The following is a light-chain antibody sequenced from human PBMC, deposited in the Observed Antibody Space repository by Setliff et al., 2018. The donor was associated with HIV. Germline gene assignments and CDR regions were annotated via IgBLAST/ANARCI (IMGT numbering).Light chain of an antibody. J-gene: IGLJ1*01. V-gene: IGLV2-8*01. CDR3: SSYGGNNNKV. Sequence: QSALTQPPSASGSPGQSVTISCTGTSSDVGAYNYVSWYQQHPGKAPKLMICEVSKRPSGVPDRFSGSKSGNTASLTVSGLQAEDEADYYCSSYGGNNNKVFGTGTKV. CDR2: EVS. CDR1: SSDVGAYNY.